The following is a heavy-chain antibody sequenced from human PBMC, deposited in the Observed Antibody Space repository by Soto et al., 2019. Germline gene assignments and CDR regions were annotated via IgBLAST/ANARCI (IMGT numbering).Heavy chain of an antibody. D-gene: IGHD3-10*01. CDR2: INYDGSST. J-gene: IGHJ4*02. Sequence: EVQLVESGGGLVQPGGSLRLSCAASGFTFSTYWMHWVRQAPGKGLVWVSRINYDGSSTDYADSVKGRFTISRDNAKNTLYLQMNTLTAEDTAVYYCTRGPRPTSVGTGAYWGQGTLGTVSS. CDR3: TRGPRPTSVGTGAY. CDR1: GFTFSTYW. V-gene: IGHV3-74*01.